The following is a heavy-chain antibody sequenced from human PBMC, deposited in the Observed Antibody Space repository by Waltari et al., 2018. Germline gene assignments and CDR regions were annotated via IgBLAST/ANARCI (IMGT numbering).Heavy chain of an antibody. Sequence: EVQLVESGGGLVQPGGSLRLSCAASGFTFSSYSMNWVRQAPGKGLEWVSYISSSSTIYYADSVKGRFTIPRDNAKNSLYLQMNSLRAEDTAVYYCARDPGPADAFDIWGQGTMVTVSS. V-gene: IGHV3-48*04. CDR2: ISSSSTI. CDR3: ARDPGPADAFDI. J-gene: IGHJ3*02. CDR1: GFTFSSYS.